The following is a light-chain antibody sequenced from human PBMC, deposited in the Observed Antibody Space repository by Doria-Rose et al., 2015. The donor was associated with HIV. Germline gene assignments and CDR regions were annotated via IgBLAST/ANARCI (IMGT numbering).Light chain of an antibody. CDR3: QQYNSYSPYT. V-gene: IGKV1-5*03. J-gene: IGKJ2*01. CDR2: KAS. Sequence: SPSTLSASVGDRVTITCRASQIIDNSLAWYQQKPGKAPNLLIYKASSLESGVPSRFSGSGSGREFTLTISGLQPDDFATYYCQQYNSYSPYTFGQGTKLEIK. CDR1: QIIDNS.